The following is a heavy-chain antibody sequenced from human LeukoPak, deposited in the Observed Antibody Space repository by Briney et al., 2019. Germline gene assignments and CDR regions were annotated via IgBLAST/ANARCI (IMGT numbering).Heavy chain of an antibody. CDR2: IYYSGST. D-gene: IGHD1-26*01. CDR1: GGSISSGSYY. CDR3: ARRPQWELLTGAFDI. Sequence: SQTLSLTCTVSGGSISSGSYYWSWIRQPPGKGLEWIGYIYYSGSTNYNPSLKSRVTISVDTSKNQFSLKLSSVTAADTAVYYCARRPQWELLTGAFDIWGQGTMVTVSS. V-gene: IGHV4-61*01. J-gene: IGHJ3*02.